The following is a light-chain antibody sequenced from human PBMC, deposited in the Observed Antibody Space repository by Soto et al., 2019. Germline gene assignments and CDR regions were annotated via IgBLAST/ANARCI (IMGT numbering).Light chain of an antibody. CDR2: GAS. J-gene: IGKJ1*01. CDR1: QSIASY. V-gene: IGKV1-39*01. CDR3: QQYGSSPRT. Sequence: DIQMTQSPSSLSASVGDSVTITCRASQSIASYVNWYQQKPGKAPKLLILGASSRATGIPDRFSGSGSGTDFTLTISRLEPEDFAVYYCQQYGSSPRTFGQGTKVDIK.